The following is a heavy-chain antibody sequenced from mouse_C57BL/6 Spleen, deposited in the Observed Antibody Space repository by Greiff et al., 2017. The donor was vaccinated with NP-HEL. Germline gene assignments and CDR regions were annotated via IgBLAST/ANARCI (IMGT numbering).Heavy chain of an antibody. CDR1: GFTFSDYY. CDR3: ARDSSGLDY. J-gene: IGHJ2*01. Sequence: EVQLQESEGGLVQPGSSMKLSCTASGFTFSDYYMAWVRQVPEKGLEWVANINYDGSSTYYLDSLKSRFIISRDNAKNILYLQMSSLKSEDTATYYCARDSSGLDYWGQGTTLTVSS. D-gene: IGHD3-2*02. CDR2: INYDGSST. V-gene: IGHV5-16*01.